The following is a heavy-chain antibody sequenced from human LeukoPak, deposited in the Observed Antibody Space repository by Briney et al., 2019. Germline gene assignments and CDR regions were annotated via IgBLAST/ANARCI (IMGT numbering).Heavy chain of an antibody. CDR1: GGSISSSSYY. Sequence: SETLSLTCAVSGGSISSSSYYWGWIRQPPGKGLEWIGSIYYSGSTYYNPSLKSRVTISVDTSKNQFSLKLSSVTAADTAVYYCARDRCSSTSCYPGYWGQGTLVTVSS. D-gene: IGHD2-2*01. V-gene: IGHV4-39*07. CDR2: IYYSGST. CDR3: ARDRCSSTSCYPGY. J-gene: IGHJ4*02.